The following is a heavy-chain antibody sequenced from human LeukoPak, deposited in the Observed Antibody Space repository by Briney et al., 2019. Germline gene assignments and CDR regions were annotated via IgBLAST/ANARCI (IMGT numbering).Heavy chain of an antibody. V-gene: IGHV3-23*01. CDR3: AKVAMAYFDY. J-gene: IGHJ4*02. Sequence: HPGGSLRLSCAASGFTFSSHAVSWVPQAPGKGLEWVSAISGSGGSTYYADSVKGRFTISRDNPKNTRYLQVNSLRAEDTAVYYCAKVAMAYFDYWGQGTLVTVSS. CDR2: ISGSGGST. D-gene: IGHD5-18*01. CDR1: GFTFSSHA.